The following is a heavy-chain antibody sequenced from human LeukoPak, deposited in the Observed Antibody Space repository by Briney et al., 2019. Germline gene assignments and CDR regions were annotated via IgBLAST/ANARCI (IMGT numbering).Heavy chain of an antibody. J-gene: IGHJ4*02. CDR2: ISGTGVST. Sequence: GGSLRLSCAASGFTFSSYAMRWVRQAPGKGLEWVSSISGTGVSTYYADSVKGRFTISRDNSKNTLNLQMNSLRVEDTAVYYCAKRSSTNYYSEYWGQGTLVTVSS. V-gene: IGHV3-23*01. CDR1: GFTFSSYA. D-gene: IGHD2-2*01. CDR3: AKRSSTNYYSEY.